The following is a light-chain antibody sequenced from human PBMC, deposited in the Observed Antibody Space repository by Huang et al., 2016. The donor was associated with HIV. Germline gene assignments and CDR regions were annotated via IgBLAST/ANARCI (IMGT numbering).Light chain of an antibody. J-gene: IGKJ1*01. CDR2: DTS. CDR3: QQYGNWPPWT. CDR1: QSISNN. V-gene: IGKV3-15*01. Sequence: IVMTQFPATLAVSPGERATLSCRASQSISNNLVWYQQKPGQAPRLLIYDTSARATCGPPRFSGSGSGTDFTLTISSLQSEDFAVYYCQQYGNWPPWTFGQGTKVEMK.